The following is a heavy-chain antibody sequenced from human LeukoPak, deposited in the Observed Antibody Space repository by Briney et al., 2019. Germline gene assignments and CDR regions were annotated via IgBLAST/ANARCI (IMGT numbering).Heavy chain of an antibody. V-gene: IGHV3-21*01. D-gene: IGHD1-7*01. CDR3: ARRNWDYFDAFDI. Sequence: GGSLRLSCAAPGFTFSRYTMNWVRQAPGKGLEWVSSISSSSAYMYYADSVKGRFTISRDNPKDSLYLQMNSLRAEDTAVYYCARRNWDYFDAFDIWGQGTVVTVSS. CDR1: GFTFSRYT. J-gene: IGHJ3*02. CDR2: ISSSSAYM.